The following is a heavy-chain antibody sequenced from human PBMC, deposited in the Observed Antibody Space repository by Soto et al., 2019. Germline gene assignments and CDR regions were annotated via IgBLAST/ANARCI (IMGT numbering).Heavy chain of an antibody. V-gene: IGHV6-1*01. Sequence: PSQTLSLTCAISGDSVSSNSAAWNRIRQSPSRGLEWLGRTYYRSKWYNDYAVSVKSRITINPDTSKNQFSLQLNSVTPEDTAVYYCARELHGFGELFSSGYWFDPWGQGTLVTVSS. CDR3: ARELHGFGELFSSGYWFDP. CDR2: TYYRSKWYN. D-gene: IGHD3-10*01. J-gene: IGHJ5*02. CDR1: GDSVSSNSAA.